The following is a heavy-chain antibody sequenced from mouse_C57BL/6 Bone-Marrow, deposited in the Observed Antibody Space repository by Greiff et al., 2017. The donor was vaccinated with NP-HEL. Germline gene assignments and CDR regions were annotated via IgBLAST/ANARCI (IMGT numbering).Heavy chain of an antibody. J-gene: IGHJ4*01. Sequence: QVQLQQPGAELVKPGASVKVSCKASGYTFTSYWMHWVKQRPGQGLEWIGRIHPSDSDTNYNQKFKGKATLTVDKSSSTAYMQLSSLTSEDSAVYYCAIPTIVTTCYAMDYWGQGTSVTVSS. CDR2: IHPSDSDT. V-gene: IGHV1-74*01. CDR3: AIPTIVTTCYAMDY. CDR1: GYTFTSYW. D-gene: IGHD2-5*01.